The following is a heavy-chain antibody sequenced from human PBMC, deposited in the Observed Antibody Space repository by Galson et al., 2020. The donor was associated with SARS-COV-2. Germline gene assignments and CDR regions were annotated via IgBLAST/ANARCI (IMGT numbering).Heavy chain of an antibody. CDR3: ARKPDNNGWFGY. V-gene: IGHV4-61*09. D-gene: IGHD1-20*01. CDR2: IQTSGTT. J-gene: IGHJ5*01. CDR1: RGSINRGRYS. Sequence: SETLSLTCTVSRGSINRGRYSWSWIRQPAGRGLAWIGHIQTSGTTAYNPPLKSRVTISLDTSKNQFSLKLTSVTAADTAVYYCARKPDNNGWFGYWGQGTLVTVS.